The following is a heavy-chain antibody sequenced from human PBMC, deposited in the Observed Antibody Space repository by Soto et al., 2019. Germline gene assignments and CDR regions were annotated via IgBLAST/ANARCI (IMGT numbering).Heavy chain of an antibody. CDR3: ASSEVPAAERAPRGSWFDP. J-gene: IGHJ5*02. CDR2: IYYSGST. CDR1: GGSISSYY. Sequence: SETLSLTCTVSGGSISSYYWSWIRQPPGKGLEWIGYIYYSGSTNYNPSLKSRVTISVDTSKNQFSLKLSSVTAADTAVYYCASSEVPAAERAPRGSWFDPWGQGTLVTVSS. D-gene: IGHD2-2*01. V-gene: IGHV4-59*08.